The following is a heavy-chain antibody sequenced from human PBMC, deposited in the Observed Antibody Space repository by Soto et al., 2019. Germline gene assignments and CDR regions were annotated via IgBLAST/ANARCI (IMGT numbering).Heavy chain of an antibody. D-gene: IGHD3-16*01. CDR1: GGSISSYY. Sequence: QVQLQESGPGLVKPSETLSLTCTVSGGSISSYYWSWIRQPPGKGVEWIGYIYYSGSTNYNPSLKSRVTISVDTSKNQFSLKLSSVTAPDTAVYYCARAPNPTEGVWFDPWGQGTLVTVSS. J-gene: IGHJ5*02. V-gene: IGHV4-59*01. CDR2: IYYSGST. CDR3: ARAPNPTEGVWFDP.